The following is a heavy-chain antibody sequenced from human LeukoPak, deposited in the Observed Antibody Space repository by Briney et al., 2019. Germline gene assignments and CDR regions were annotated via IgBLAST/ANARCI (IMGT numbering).Heavy chain of an antibody. CDR1: GYTFTGYY. CDR3: ARGGLRVMVYRLYYMDV. Sequence: GASVKVSCKASGYTFTGYYMHWVRQAPGQGLEWMGWINPNSGDTKYAQKFQGRVTMIRDTSISTAYMELTRLRSDDTAVYYCARGGLRVMVYRLYYMDVWGKGTTVTVSS. J-gene: IGHJ6*03. D-gene: IGHD2-8*01. CDR2: INPNSGDT. V-gene: IGHV1-2*02.